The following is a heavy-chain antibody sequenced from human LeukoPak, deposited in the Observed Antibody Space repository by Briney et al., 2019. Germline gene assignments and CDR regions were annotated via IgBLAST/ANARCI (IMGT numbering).Heavy chain of an antibody. J-gene: IGHJ4*02. D-gene: IGHD3-10*01. Sequence: GESLKISCKGSGYGFTSFWIGWVRQMPGKGLEWMGIIYPGDSDTRYSPSFQGQVTISADKSINTAYLQWSSLKASDTAMYYCARQRLRGISYFGFWGQGTLVTVSS. CDR3: ARQRLRGISYFGF. CDR1: GYGFTSFW. V-gene: IGHV5-51*01. CDR2: IYPGDSDT.